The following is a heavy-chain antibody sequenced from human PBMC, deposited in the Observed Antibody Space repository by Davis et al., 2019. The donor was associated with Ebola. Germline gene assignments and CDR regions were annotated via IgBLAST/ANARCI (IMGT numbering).Heavy chain of an antibody. D-gene: IGHD4-23*01. CDR1: GGSFSGYY. CDR3: ARGDLHDYGGKGPSDN. J-gene: IGHJ4*02. V-gene: IGHV4-34*01. CDR2: INHSGST. Sequence: PSETLSLTCAVYGGSFSGYYWSWIRQPPGKGLEWIGEINHSGSTNYNPSLKSRVTISVDTSKNQFSLKVRSVTAADTAVYYCARGDLHDYGGKGPSDNWGQGTLVTVSS.